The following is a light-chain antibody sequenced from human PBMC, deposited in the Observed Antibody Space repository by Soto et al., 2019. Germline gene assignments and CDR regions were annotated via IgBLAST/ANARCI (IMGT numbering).Light chain of an antibody. V-gene: IGKV1-39*01. CDR1: QSISNH. J-gene: IGKJ1*01. CDR3: QQSYSSPPT. Sequence: DIQITQSPSSLSSSVEDRVIITCRAIQSISNHLNWYQQKPGKAPKLLIFAASSLQSGVPSRFSGSRSGPDFTLTISSLQPEDFATYYCQQSYSSPPTFGQGTKVDIK. CDR2: AAS.